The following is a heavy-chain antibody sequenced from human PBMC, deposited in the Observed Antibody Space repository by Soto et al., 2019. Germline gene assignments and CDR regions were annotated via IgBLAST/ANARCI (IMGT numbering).Heavy chain of an antibody. CDR2: INVDGTRT. V-gene: IGHV3-74*01. D-gene: IGHD2-8*01. CDR1: GFTFSNFW. Sequence: GGSLRLSCGASGFTFSNFWMHWVRQAPGEGLVWVSRINVDGTRTTYADSVKGRFTISRDNVKNTLYLQMNSLRAEDTAIYFCARDFWHNGVSLDVWGQGTTVTV. CDR3: ARDFWHNGVSLDV. J-gene: IGHJ6*02.